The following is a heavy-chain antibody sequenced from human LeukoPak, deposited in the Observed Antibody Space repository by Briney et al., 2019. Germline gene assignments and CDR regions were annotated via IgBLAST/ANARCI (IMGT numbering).Heavy chain of an antibody. CDR1: GFTFSTYA. CDR3: AKVKAPDAIASYFDY. D-gene: IGHD2-2*01. Sequence: GGSLRLSCAASGFTFSTYAMSWVRQAPGKGLEWVSSISGSGDNTYYADSMKGQFTLSRDNSKNTLDLQMNSLRAEDTAIYHCAKVKAPDAIASYFDYWGQGTLVTVSS. V-gene: IGHV3-23*01. CDR2: ISGSGDNT. J-gene: IGHJ4*02.